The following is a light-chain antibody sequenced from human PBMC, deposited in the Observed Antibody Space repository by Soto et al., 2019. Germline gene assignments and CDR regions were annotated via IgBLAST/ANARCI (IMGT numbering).Light chain of an antibody. J-gene: IGKJ1*01. V-gene: IGKV3-20*01. CDR3: QQYGYLGT. CDR1: QTLSSSF. CDR2: DTS. Sequence: EIVLTQSPGTLSLSPGERATLSCRTSQTLSSSFLAWYQQTPGQAPRLLIYDTSTRAIDIPDRFSGSGSGTDFTLTISRLEPEDFAVYYCQQYGYLGTFCQGTKVEFK.